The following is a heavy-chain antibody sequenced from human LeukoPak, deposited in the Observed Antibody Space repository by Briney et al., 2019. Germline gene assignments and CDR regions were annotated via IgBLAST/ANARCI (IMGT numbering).Heavy chain of an antibody. V-gene: IGHV3-7*01. CDR2: IKQDGSEK. J-gene: IGHJ6*03. CDR1: GFTFNTYW. Sequence: GGSLRLSCAASGFTFNTYWMSWVRQAPGKGLEWVANIKQDGSEKYYVDSVRGRFTISRDNAKNSLYLQTNSLRAEDTAVYYCARLVAPFYYYIDVWGKGTTVTVSS. D-gene: IGHD2-15*01. CDR3: ARLVAPFYYYIDV.